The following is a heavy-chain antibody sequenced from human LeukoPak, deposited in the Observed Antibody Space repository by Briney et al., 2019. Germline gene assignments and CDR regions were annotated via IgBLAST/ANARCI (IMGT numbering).Heavy chain of an antibody. CDR3: AKKKVGATIDASDI. D-gene: IGHD1-26*01. CDR2: INNGGTTI. CDR1: GFTFSDYY. J-gene: IGHJ3*02. V-gene: IGHV3-11*01. Sequence: GGSLRPSCAASGFTFSDYYMSWIRQAPGKGLEWVSYINNGGTTIYYADSVKGRFTISRDNAKNSLYLQMNSLRAEDTAVYYCAKKKVGATIDASDIWGQGTVVTVSS.